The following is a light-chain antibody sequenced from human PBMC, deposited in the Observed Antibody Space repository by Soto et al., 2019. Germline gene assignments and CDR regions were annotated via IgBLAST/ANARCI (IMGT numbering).Light chain of an antibody. J-gene: IGLJ1*01. V-gene: IGLV2-14*01. Sequence: QSVLTQPASVSGSPGQSITISCTGTSSDVGGYNYVSWYQQHPGKAPKLMIYEVSNRPSGVSNRFSGSKSGNTASLTISGLQAEDEADYYCSSYTSSSTHYVFGTWTKATVL. CDR1: SSDVGGYNY. CDR3: SSYTSSSTHYV. CDR2: EVS.